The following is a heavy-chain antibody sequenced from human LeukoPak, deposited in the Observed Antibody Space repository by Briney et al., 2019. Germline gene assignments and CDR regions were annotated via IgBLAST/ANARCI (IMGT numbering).Heavy chain of an antibody. V-gene: IGHV1-18*04. J-gene: IGHJ5*02. CDR1: GYIFTNYG. Sequence: ASVKVSCKASGYIFTNYGICWVRQAPGQGLEWMGWISGYNGNTKYAQKFQGRVTMTTDTSTSTAYMELRSLISDDTAVYFCARDDLDTVMGACDRWGQGTLVIVSS. CDR3: ARDDLDTVMGACDR. D-gene: IGHD5-18*01. CDR2: ISGYNGNT.